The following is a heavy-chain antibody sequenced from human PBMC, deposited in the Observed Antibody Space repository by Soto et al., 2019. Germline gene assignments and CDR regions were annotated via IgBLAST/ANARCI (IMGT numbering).Heavy chain of an antibody. J-gene: IGHJ3*02. CDR3: GREASRGFFAMYAFDI. CDR1: GFTVSSNY. D-gene: IGHD3-3*01. V-gene: IGHV3-66*01. CDR2: IYSGGST. Sequence: EVQLVESGGGLVQPGGSLRLSCAASGFTVSSNYMSWVRQAPGKGLEWVSVIYSGGSTYYADSVKGRFTISRDNSKNTLYLQMNSLSAEDTAVCYCGREASRGFFAMYAFDIWGQGTMVTVSS.